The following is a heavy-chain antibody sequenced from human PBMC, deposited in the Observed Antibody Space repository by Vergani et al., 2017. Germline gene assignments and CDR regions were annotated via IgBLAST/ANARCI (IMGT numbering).Heavy chain of an antibody. D-gene: IGHD6-25*01. Sequence: QVQLVQSGAEVKKPGSSVKVSCKASGGTFSSYTISWVRQAPGQGLEWMGRIIPILGIANYAQKFQGRVTITADKSTSTAYMELSSLRSEDTAVYYCARGGSDSYYYYGKDVWGQGTTVAVSS. CDR2: IIPILGIA. V-gene: IGHV1-69*02. J-gene: IGHJ6*02. CDR1: GGTFSSYT. CDR3: ARGGSDSYYYYGKDV.